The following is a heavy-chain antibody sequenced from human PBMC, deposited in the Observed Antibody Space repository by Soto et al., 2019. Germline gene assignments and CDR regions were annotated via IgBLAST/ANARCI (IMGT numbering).Heavy chain of an antibody. Sequence: GGSLRLSCAASGFTFSSYAMSWVRQAPGKGLEWVSAISGSGGSTYYADSVKGRFTISRDNSKDTLYLQMNSLRAEDTAVYYCAKWTRGSGSYYSPPYYYGMDVWGQGTTVTVSS. CDR3: AKWTRGSGSYYSPPYYYGMDV. CDR1: GFTFSSYA. CDR2: ISGSGGST. D-gene: IGHD3-10*01. V-gene: IGHV3-23*01. J-gene: IGHJ6*02.